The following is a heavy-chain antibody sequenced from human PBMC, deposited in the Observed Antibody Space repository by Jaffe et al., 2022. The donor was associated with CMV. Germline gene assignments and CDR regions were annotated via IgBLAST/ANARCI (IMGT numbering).Heavy chain of an antibody. J-gene: IGHJ5*02. CDR1: GGSISSSSYY. D-gene: IGHD2-15*01. CDR2: IYYSGST. Sequence: QLQLQESGPGLVKPSETLSLTCTVSGGSISSSSYYWGWIRQPPGKGLEWIGSIYYSGSTYYNPSLKSRVTISVDTSKNQFSLKLSSVTAADTAVYYCASRPPGYCSGGSCYQNWFDPWGQGTLVTVSS. CDR3: ASRPPGYCSGGSCYQNWFDP. V-gene: IGHV4-39*01.